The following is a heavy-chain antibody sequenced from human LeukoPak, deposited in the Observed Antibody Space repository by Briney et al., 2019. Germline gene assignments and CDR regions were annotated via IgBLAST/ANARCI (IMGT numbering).Heavy chain of an antibody. CDR1: GGSISSYY. D-gene: IGHD6-13*01. CDR2: INYIRTT. CDR3: ARSYSSSDHYYYYGMDV. V-gene: IGHV4-59*08. Sequence: SETLSLTCTVSGGSISSYYWNWIRQPPGKGLEWIGYINYIRTTDYNPSLKSRVTISLDTSKNRFSLKLSSVTAADAAMYYCARSYSSSDHYYYYGMDVWGQGTTVTVSS. J-gene: IGHJ6*02.